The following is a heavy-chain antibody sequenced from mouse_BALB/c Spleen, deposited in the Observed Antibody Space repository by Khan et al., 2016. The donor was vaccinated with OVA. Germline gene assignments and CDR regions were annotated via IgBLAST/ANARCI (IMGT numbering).Heavy chain of an antibody. J-gene: IGHJ3*01. V-gene: IGHV14-3*02. Sequence: VQLKESGAELVKPGASVKLSCTASGFNIKDTYMHWVKQRPEQGLEWIGRIDPANGNTKYDPKFQGKATITADTSSNTAYLQLSSLTSEDTAVYYCARDYWDVFAYGGQGTLVTVSA. CDR1: GFNIKDTY. CDR2: IDPANGNT. D-gene: IGHD4-1*01. CDR3: ARDYWDVFAY.